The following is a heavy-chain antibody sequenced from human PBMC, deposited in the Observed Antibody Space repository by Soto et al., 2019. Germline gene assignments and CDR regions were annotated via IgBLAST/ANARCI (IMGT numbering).Heavy chain of an antibody. Sequence: HPGGSLRLSCAASGFTFSSYGMHWVRQAPGKGLEWVAVIWYDGSNKYYADSVKGRFTISRDNSKNTLYLQMNSLRAEDTAVYYCARDGHDYGDYDFDYWGQGTLVTVSS. D-gene: IGHD4-17*01. CDR3: ARDGHDYGDYDFDY. CDR1: GFTFSSYG. J-gene: IGHJ4*02. V-gene: IGHV3-33*01. CDR2: IWYDGSNK.